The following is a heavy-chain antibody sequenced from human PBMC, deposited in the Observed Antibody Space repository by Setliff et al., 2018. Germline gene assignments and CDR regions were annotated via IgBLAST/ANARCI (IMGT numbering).Heavy chain of an antibody. D-gene: IGHD2-21*02. J-gene: IGHJ5*02. CDR2: IIPMFRTG. V-gene: IGHV1-69*13. Sequence: SVKVSCKASGGSFNNYPISWVRQAPGHGLEWMGGIIPMFRTGESQGRVTITADDSTSTIYMDVSSLRAKDTATYYCAGTDAYCAGDCSISWGQGTLVTVSS. CDR3: AGTDAYCAGDCSIS. CDR1: GGSFNNYP.